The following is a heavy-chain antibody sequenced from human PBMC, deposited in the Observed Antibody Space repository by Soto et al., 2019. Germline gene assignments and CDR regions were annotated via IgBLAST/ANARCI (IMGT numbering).Heavy chain of an antibody. CDR1: GYTFTGYY. Sequence: ASVKVSCKASGYTFTGYYMHWVRQAPGQGLEWMGWINPNSGGTNYAQKLQGRVTMTRDTSISTAYMELSRLRSDDTAVYYCARDIAARGNFYYYYGMDVWGQGTTVTVSS. CDR3: ARDIAARGNFYYYYGMDV. D-gene: IGHD6-6*01. CDR2: INPNSGGT. J-gene: IGHJ6*02. V-gene: IGHV1-2*02.